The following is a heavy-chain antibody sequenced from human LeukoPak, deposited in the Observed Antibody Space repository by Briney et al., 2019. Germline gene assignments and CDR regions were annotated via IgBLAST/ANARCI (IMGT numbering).Heavy chain of an antibody. V-gene: IGHV1-8*01. CDR2: MNPNSGNT. CDR1: GYTFTSYD. CDR3: ARSRAHRYSSSWYSFPY. J-gene: IGHJ4*02. Sequence: ASVKVSCKASGYTFTSYDINWVRQATGQGLEWMGWMNPNSGNTGYAQKFQGRVTMTRNTPISTAYMELSSLRSEDTAVYYCARSRAHRYSSSWYSFPYWGQGTLVTVSS. D-gene: IGHD6-13*01.